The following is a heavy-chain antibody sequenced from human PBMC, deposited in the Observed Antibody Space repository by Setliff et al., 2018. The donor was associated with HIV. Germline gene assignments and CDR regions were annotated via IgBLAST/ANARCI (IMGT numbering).Heavy chain of an antibody. J-gene: IGHJ2*01. Sequence: SETLSLTCTVIGASVSMPGWWGWVRQSPGKRLEWIGEVSDGGTNYYPSLESRVTISVDTPKNQFSLKINSVTAADTAVYYCAKQSFYDYVWGTVWYFDVWGRGTLVTVSS. V-gene: IGHV4-4*02. D-gene: IGHD3-16*01. CDR1: GASVSMPGW. CDR2: VSDGGT. CDR3: AKQSFYDYVWGTVWYFDV.